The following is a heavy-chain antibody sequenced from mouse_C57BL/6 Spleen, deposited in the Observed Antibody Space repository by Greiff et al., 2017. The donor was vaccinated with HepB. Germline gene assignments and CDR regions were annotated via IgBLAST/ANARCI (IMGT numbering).Heavy chain of an antibody. J-gene: IGHJ4*01. CDR1: GFTFSNYW. CDR2: IRLKSDNYAT. V-gene: IGHV6-3*01. CDR3: TDMVRGYAMDY. D-gene: IGHD2-2*01. Sequence: EVKLVESGGGLVQPGGSMKLSCVASGFTFSNYWMNWVRQSPEKGLEWVAQIRLKSDNYATHYAEPVKGRFTISRDDSKSSVYLQMNNLRAEDTGIYYCTDMVRGYAMDYWGQGTSVTVSS.